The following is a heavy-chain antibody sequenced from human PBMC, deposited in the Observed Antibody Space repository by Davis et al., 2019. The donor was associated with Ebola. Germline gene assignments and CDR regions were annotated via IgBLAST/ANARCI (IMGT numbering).Heavy chain of an antibody. CDR1: GFTFSDYY. V-gene: IGHV3-11*01. Sequence: GESLKISCAASGFTFSDYYMSWIRQAPGKGLEWVSYISSSGSTIYYADSVKGRFTISRDNAKNSLYLQMNSLRAEDTAVYYCARGLRPNRHSGYYDFWSGHYGMDVWGQGTTVTVSS. D-gene: IGHD3-3*01. CDR3: ARGLRPNRHSGYYDFWSGHYGMDV. CDR2: ISSSGSTI. J-gene: IGHJ6*02.